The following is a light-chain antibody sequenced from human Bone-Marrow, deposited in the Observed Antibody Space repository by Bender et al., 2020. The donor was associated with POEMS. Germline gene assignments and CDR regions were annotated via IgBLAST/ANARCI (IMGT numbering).Light chain of an antibody. CDR3: CSYAGTSSWV. Sequence: QSALTQPASVSGSPGQSITISCTGTISDVGGYKYVSWYQQSPGKAPKLIIYDVSNRPSGVSNRFSGSKSGYTAYLTISGLQAEDESDFYCCSYAGTSSWVFGGGTRLTVL. CDR1: ISDVGGYKY. CDR2: DVS. J-gene: IGLJ3*02. V-gene: IGLV2-14*03.